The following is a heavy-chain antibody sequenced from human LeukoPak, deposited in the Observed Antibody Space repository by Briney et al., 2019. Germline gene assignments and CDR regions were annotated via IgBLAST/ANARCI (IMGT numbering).Heavy chain of an antibody. J-gene: IGHJ4*02. CDR2: INWNGGST. Sequence: GGSLRLSCAASGFTFDDYGMSWVRQAPGKGLEWVSGINWNGGSTGYADSVKGRFTISRDNAKNSLYLQMNSLRAEDTALYYCARVVYYDSSGYKGQFDYWGQGTLVTVSS. V-gene: IGHV3-20*04. CDR1: GFTFDDYG. D-gene: IGHD3-22*01. CDR3: ARVVYYDSSGYKGQFDY.